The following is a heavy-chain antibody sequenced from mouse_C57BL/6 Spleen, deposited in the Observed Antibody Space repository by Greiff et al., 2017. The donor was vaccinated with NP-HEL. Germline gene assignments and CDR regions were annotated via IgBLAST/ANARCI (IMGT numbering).Heavy chain of an antibody. CDR2: ISSGSSTI. CDR1: GFTFSDYG. CDR3: ARTQTAQAPLYAMDY. V-gene: IGHV5-17*01. Sequence: EVHLVESGGGLVKPGGSLKLSCAASGFTFSDYGMHWVRQAPEKGLEWVAYISSGSSTIYYADTVKGRFTISRDNAKNTLFLQMTSLRSEDTAMYYWARTQTAQAPLYAMDYWGQGTSVTVAS. D-gene: IGHD3-2*02. J-gene: IGHJ4*01.